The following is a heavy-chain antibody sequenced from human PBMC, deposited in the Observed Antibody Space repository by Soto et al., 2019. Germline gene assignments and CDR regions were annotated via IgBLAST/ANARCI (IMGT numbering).Heavy chain of an antibody. V-gene: IGHV4-4*07. CDR1: GDSILGYY. D-gene: IGHD3-16*02. CDR3: ARDRLESSTYGMDV. CDR2: VYNSGNV. Sequence: SETLSLTCSVSGDSILGYYWSWIRQPAGKRLEWIGRVYNSGNVIFNPSLKNRVTMSVDMSKNQFSLRLTSVTAADSAVYYCARDRLESSTYGMDVWGRGTKVTVSS. J-gene: IGHJ6*02.